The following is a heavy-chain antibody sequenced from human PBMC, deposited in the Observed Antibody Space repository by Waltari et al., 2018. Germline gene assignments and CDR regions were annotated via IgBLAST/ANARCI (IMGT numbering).Heavy chain of an antibody. V-gene: IGHV3-30*02. CDR3: AKAGYSSGLHFDY. CDR2: IRYDGSNK. CDR1: GFTFSSYG. Sequence: QVQLVESGGGVVQPGGSLRLSCAASGFTFSSYGMHWVRQAPGKGMEWVAFIRYDGSNKYYADSVKGRFTISRDNSKNTLYLQMNSLRAEDTAVYYCAKAGYSSGLHFDYWGQGTLVTVSS. J-gene: IGHJ4*02. D-gene: IGHD6-19*01.